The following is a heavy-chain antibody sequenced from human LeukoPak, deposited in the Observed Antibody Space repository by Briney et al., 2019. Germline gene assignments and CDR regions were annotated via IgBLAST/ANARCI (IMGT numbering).Heavy chain of an antibody. CDR1: GFTFSSFE. D-gene: IGHD4-17*01. J-gene: IGHJ6*03. CDR2: ISTSGGTK. V-gene: IGHV3-48*03. CDR3: AKLTTDYYYYMDV. Sequence: GGSLRLSCAASGFTFSSFEMNWVRQAPGRGLEWLSHISTSGGTKYYADSVKGRFTISRDNAENSVYLQMNSLRAEDTAVYYCAKLTTDYYYYMDVWGKGTTVTISS.